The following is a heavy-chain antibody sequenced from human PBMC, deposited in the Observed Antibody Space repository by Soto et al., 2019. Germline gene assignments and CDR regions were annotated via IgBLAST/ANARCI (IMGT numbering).Heavy chain of an antibody. CDR2: IKSKTDGGTT. Sequence: EVQLVESGGGLVKPGGSLRLSCAASGFTFSNAWMSWVRQAPGKGLEWVGRIKSKTDGGTTDYAAPVKGRFTISRDDSKNTLYLQMNSLKTEDTAVYYCTTDPSPRDHEYGDYAPPDFDLWGRGTLVTVSS. CDR3: TTDPSPRDHEYGDYAPPDFDL. CDR1: GFTFSNAW. V-gene: IGHV3-15*01. J-gene: IGHJ2*01. D-gene: IGHD4-17*01.